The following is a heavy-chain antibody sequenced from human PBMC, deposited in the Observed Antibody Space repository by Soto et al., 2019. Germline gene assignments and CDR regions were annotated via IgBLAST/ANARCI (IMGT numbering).Heavy chain of an antibody. CDR1: GFTFSSYG. J-gene: IGHJ4*02. CDR3: ARGGDGYNYYAVY. Sequence: QVQLVESGGGVVQPGRSLRLSCAACGFTFSSYGMHWVRQAPGKGLEWVAVIWYDGSNKYYADSVKGRFTSSRDNSKNTLYLQMNSLRAEDTAVYYCARGGDGYNYYAVYWGQGTLVTVSS. V-gene: IGHV3-33*01. CDR2: IWYDGSNK. D-gene: IGHD5-12*01.